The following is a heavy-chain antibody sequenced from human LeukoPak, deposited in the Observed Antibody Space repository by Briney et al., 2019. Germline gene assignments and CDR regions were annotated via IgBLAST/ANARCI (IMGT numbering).Heavy chain of an antibody. D-gene: IGHD6-13*01. J-gene: IGHJ4*02. CDR3: ARVVAAAQYFDY. CDR2: IYTSGST. Sequence: PSQTLSLTCTVSGGSISSGSYYWSWIRQPAGKGLEWIGRIYTSGSTNYNPSLKSRVTIPVDTSRNQFSLNLRSVTAADTAVYYCARVVAAAQYFDYWGQGTLVTVSS. V-gene: IGHV4-61*02. CDR1: GGSISSGSYY.